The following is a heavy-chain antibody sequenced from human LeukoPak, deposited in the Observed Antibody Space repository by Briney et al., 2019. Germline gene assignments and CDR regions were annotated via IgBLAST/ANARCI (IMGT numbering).Heavy chain of an antibody. Sequence: ASVKVSCKASGYTFTSYDINWVRQATGQGLEWMGWMNPNSGNTNYAQKLQGRVTMTTDTSTSTAYMELRSLRSDDTAVYYCARDMYSSSWYSFKTPGYWGQGTLVTVSS. V-gene: IGHV1-18*01. J-gene: IGHJ4*02. CDR3: ARDMYSSSWYSFKTPGY. CDR1: GYTFTSYD. CDR2: MNPNSGNT. D-gene: IGHD6-13*01.